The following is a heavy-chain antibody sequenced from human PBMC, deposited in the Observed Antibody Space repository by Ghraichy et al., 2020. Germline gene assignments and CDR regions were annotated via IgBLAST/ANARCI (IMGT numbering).Heavy chain of an antibody. J-gene: IGHJ3*02. CDR1: GSIFSSYA. Sequence: GGSLRLSCAASGSIFSSYAMAWVRQIPGKGLEWVSLITDSGGSAYYPDSLKGRFTISRDNSKNTLYLQLNSLRVEDTAIYYCAKSLYSLHDGFDIWGQGTMVTVSS. D-gene: IGHD2-21*01. CDR2: ITDSGGSA. V-gene: IGHV3-23*01. CDR3: AKSLYSLHDGFDI.